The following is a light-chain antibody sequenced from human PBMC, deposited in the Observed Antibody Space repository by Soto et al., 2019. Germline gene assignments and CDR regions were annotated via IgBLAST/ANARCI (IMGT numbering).Light chain of an antibody. J-gene: IGLJ2*01. Sequence: QSVVTQPPSASGTPGQRVTISCFGSSSNIGSNIVNWYQQLPGTAPKLLIFNNNQRPSGVPDRFSGSKSDTSASLAISGLQSEDEADYYCAAWDDSLTGVIFGGGTQLTVL. CDR3: AAWDDSLTGVI. CDR2: NNN. CDR1: SSNIGSNI. V-gene: IGLV1-44*01.